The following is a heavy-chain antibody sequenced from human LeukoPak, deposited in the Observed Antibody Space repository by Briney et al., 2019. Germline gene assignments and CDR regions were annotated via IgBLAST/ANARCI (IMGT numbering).Heavy chain of an antibody. CDR3: AKDGNYGSGSSPFDY. J-gene: IGHJ4*02. CDR2: ISYDGSNK. V-gene: IGHV3-30*18. Sequence: PGGSLRLPCAASGFTFSSYGMHWVRQAPGKGLEWVAVISYDGSNKYYADSVKGRFTISRDNSKNTLYLQMNSLRAEDTAVYYCAKDGNYGSGSSPFDYWGQGTLVTVSS. CDR1: GFTFSSYG. D-gene: IGHD3-10*01.